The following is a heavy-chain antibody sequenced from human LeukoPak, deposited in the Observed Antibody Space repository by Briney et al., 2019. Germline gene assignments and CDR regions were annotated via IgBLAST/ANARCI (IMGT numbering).Heavy chain of an antibody. D-gene: IGHD6-19*01. CDR2: INHSGST. Sequence: PLETLSLTCAVYGGSFSGYYWSWIRPPPGKGLEWIGEINHSGSTNYNPSLKSRVTISVDTSKNQFSLKLSSVTAADTAVYYCASVIPGYSSGWYAGYWGQGTLVTVSS. J-gene: IGHJ4*02. CDR3: ASVIPGYSSGWYAGY. CDR1: GGSFSGYY. V-gene: IGHV4-34*01.